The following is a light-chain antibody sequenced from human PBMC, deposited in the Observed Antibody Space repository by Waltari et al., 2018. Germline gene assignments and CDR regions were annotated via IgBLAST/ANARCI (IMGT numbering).Light chain of an antibody. CDR3: QQHGTLPAT. CDR2: RAS. V-gene: IGKV3-20*01. CDR1: QSVGSSS. Sequence: EIVLTQSPGTASLSPGERATLSCRASQSVGSSSLAWYQQKPGQAPRLVIYRASRRATGIPDRFSGSGSGTDFSLTISRLELEDFAVYYCQQHGTLPATFGQGTKVEIK. J-gene: IGKJ1*01.